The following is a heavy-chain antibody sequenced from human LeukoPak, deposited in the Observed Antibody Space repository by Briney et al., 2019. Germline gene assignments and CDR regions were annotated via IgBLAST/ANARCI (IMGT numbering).Heavy chain of an antibody. V-gene: IGHV1-2*02. CDR1: GYTFTSNY. CDR2: INPNSGGT. Sequence: ASVKVSCKSFGYTFTSNYMHWVRQAPGQGLEWMGWINPNSGGTNYAQKFQGRVTMTRDTSISTAYMELSRLRSDDTAVYYCARGGIYDYVWGSLTPQVIDEGLDYWGQGTLVTVSS. D-gene: IGHD3-16*01. CDR3: ARGGIYDYVWGSLTPQVIDEGLDY. J-gene: IGHJ4*02.